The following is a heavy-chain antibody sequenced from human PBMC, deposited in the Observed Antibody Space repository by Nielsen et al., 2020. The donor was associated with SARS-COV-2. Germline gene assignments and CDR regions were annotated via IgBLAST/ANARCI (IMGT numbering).Heavy chain of an antibody. D-gene: IGHD4-17*01. CDR2: INHSGST. V-gene: IGHV4-34*01. CDR1: GGSFSGYY. J-gene: IGHJ4*02. CDR3: ARVDGDSDY. Sequence: SETLSLTCAVYGGSFSGYYWSWIRQPPGKGLEWIGEINHSGSTNYNPSLKSRVTISVDTSKNQFSLKLSSVTAADTAVYYCARVDGDSDYWGQGTLVTISS.